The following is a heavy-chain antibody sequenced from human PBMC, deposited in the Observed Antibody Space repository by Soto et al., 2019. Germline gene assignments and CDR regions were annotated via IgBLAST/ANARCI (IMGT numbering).Heavy chain of an antibody. J-gene: IGHJ3*02. V-gene: IGHV1-3*01. CDR1: GYTFTRNA. CDR3: ARVSGAWFPDAFDI. CDR2: INAGSGNT. D-gene: IGHD6-19*01. Sequence: ASVKVSCKASGYTFTRNAIHWVRQAPGQRLEWLAWINAGSGNTKYSQKFQGRVTITRDTSASTAYMELSSLRSEDTAVYYCARVSGAWFPDAFDIWGQGTMVTVSS.